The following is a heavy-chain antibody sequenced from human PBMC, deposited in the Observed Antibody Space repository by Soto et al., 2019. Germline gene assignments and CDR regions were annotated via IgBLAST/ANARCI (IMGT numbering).Heavy chain of an antibody. V-gene: IGHV3-23*01. CDR1: GFTFSTYA. CDR2: ISGSGGST. J-gene: IGHJ4*02. Sequence: GGSLRLSCAASGFTFSTYALSWVRQAPGKGLEWVSAISGSGGSTYYTDSVKGRFTISRDNSKNTLYLQMNSLRAEDTAVYYCAVRKTGSFFDYWGQGTLVTVSS. D-gene: IGHD1-26*01. CDR3: AVRKTGSFFDY.